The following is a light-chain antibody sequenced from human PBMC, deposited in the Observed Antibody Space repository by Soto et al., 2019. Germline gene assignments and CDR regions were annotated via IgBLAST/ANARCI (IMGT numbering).Light chain of an antibody. V-gene: IGKV1-5*01. Sequence: DIQMTQSPSTLSASVGYRVTITCRASQSISSWLALYQQKPGKAPKLLIYDASSLESGVPSRFSGSGSGTEVTLTISSRQPDDFATDYCQQYNSYAGTVGPGTKVDIK. CDR1: QSISSW. J-gene: IGKJ3*01. CDR2: DAS. CDR3: QQYNSYAGT.